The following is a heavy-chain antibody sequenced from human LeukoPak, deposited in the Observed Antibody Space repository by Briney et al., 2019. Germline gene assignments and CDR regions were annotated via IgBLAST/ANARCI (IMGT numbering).Heavy chain of an antibody. CDR2: SSAYNGNT. CDR3: ARATGYCSSTSCYVTMGHDY. CDR1: GYTFTSYD. D-gene: IGHD2-2*01. Sequence: ASVNVSCKCSGYTFTSYDINWVRQAPGQALERMGWSSAYNGNTNYAQKHQGIVTMTTDTSTSTAYMELTSLRSDDPAVYYCARATGYCSSTSCYVTMGHDYWGQGTLVTVSS. V-gene: IGHV1-18*01. J-gene: IGHJ4*02.